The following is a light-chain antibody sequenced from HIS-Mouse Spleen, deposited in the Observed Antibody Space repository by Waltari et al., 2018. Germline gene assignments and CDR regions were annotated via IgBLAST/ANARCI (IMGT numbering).Light chain of an antibody. CDR1: QSVSSN. J-gene: IGKJ3*01. V-gene: IGKV3-15*01. CDR3: QQYNNWQFT. CDR2: GAS. Sequence: EIVMTQSPATLSVSPGERATLSSRASQSVSSNLAWYQQKPGQAPRLLIYGASTRATGIPARFSGSGSGTEFTLTISSMQSEDFAVYYCQQYNNWQFTFGPGTKVDIK.